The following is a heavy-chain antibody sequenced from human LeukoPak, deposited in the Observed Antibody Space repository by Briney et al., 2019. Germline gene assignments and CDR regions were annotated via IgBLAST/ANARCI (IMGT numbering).Heavy chain of an antibody. CDR1: GGSISGYY. J-gene: IGHJ6*03. CDR3: ARRRAESSGPSFYYSYMDV. Sequence: SETLSLTCSVSGGSISGYYWSWIRQLPGERLEWIGFVYHNGRTTYNPSLESRVTISVDTSRNQVSLNLRFVTAADTALYFCARRRAESSGPSFYYSYMDVWGKGTTVSVSS. D-gene: IGHD2-8*02. V-gene: IGHV4-59*01. CDR2: VYHNGRT.